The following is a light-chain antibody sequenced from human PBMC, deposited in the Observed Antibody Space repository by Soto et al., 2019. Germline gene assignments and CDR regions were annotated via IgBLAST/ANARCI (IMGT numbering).Light chain of an antibody. CDR1: QGIRDA. CDR3: LQHSDYPFT. V-gene: IGKV1-17*01. J-gene: IGKJ2*01. CDR2: SAS. Sequence: DIQMTQSPSSLSASVGDRVTITCRASQGIRDALGWYQQKPGKVPKRLIYSASSLQNGVPSRFSGSGSETVFTLTISRLQTEDFATYFCLQHSDYPFTFGQGTRLEI.